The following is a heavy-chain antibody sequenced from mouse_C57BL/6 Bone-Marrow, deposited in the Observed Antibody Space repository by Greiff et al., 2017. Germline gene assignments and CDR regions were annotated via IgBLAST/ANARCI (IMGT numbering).Heavy chain of an antibody. D-gene: IGHD2-4*01. Sequence: QVHVKQSGAELAKPGASVKLSCKASGYTFTSYWMHWVKQRPGQGLEWIGYINPSSGYTKYNQKFKDKATLTADKSSSTAYMQLSSLTYEDSAVYYCAREGVYDYDEFAYWGQGTLVTVSA. V-gene: IGHV1-7*01. CDR2: INPSSGYT. J-gene: IGHJ3*01. CDR3: AREGVYDYDEFAY. CDR1: GYTFTSYW.